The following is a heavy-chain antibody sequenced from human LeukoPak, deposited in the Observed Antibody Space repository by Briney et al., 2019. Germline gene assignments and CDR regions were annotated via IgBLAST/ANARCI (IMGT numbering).Heavy chain of an antibody. CDR1: GGSINDYY. Sequence: SGTLSLTCAVSGGSINDYYWSWIRQPPGKGLEWIGYIYYSGSTNYNPSLKSRVTISVDTSKNQFSLKLSSVTAADTAVYYCARVYYYGSGSDAFDIWGQGTIVTVSS. D-gene: IGHD3-10*01. V-gene: IGHV4-59*01. CDR3: ARVYYYGSGSDAFDI. J-gene: IGHJ3*02. CDR2: IYYSGST.